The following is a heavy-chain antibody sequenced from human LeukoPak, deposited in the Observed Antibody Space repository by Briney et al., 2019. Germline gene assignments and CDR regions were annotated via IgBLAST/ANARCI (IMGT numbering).Heavy chain of an antibody. CDR2: INPNGGTT. V-gene: IGHV1-46*01. CDR1: GYSFIVYS. D-gene: IGHD4-17*01. J-gene: IGHJ4*02. CDR3: AREGGTREYNGDTWRHFFDF. Sequence: GASVKVSSKASGYSFIVYSIDWVRQAPGQGLEWVGTINPNGGTTSFAQKFQGRVTLTRDMSTNTVSMELRSLRPEDTAVYFCAREGGTREYNGDTWRHFFDFWGQGTLVTVSA.